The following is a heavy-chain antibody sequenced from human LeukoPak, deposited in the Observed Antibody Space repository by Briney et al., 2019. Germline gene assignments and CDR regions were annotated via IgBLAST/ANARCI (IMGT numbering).Heavy chain of an antibody. CDR2: IKQDGSEK. V-gene: IGHV3-7*01. J-gene: IGHJ4*02. CDR1: GFTFSSYW. D-gene: IGHD3-9*01. Sequence: GGSLRLSCAASGFTFSSYWMSWVRQAPGKGLEWVANIKQDGSEKYYVDSVKGRFTISRDNAKNSLYLQMNSLRAEDTAVYYCARDRVQAYYDILTGYYYWGQGTLVTVSS. CDR3: ARDRVQAYYDILTGYYY.